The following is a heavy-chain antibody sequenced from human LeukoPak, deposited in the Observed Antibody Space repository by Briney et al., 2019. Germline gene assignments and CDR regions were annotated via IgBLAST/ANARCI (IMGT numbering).Heavy chain of an antibody. CDR1: GFTYSSNS. J-gene: IGHJ4*02. D-gene: IGHD3-10*02. CDR3: ARSQKSRFGELLRPFDY. V-gene: IGHV3-21*01. Sequence: PGGSLRLSCAASGFTYSSNSMHWVRQAPGKGLEWVSSISISGTYIYYADSVKGRFTISRDNAKNSLYLQMNSLRAEDTAVYYCARSQKSRFGELLRPFDYLGQGTLVTVSS. CDR2: ISISGTYI.